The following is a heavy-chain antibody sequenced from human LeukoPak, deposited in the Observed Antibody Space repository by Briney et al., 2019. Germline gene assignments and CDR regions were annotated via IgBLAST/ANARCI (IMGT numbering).Heavy chain of an antibody. CDR1: GYTFTENH. CDR3: GRDPSPRRGHQLLHHGYLDY. Sequence: ASVKVSCKASGYTFTENHMHWVRQAPGQGFEWMGRINPNSGATDFAQKFQGRVTMTRDTSISTTYMELSMLTSDDTAVYYCGRDPSPRRGHQLLHHGYLDYWGQGSLVTVSS. V-gene: IGHV1-2*06. CDR2: INPNSGAT. D-gene: IGHD2-2*01. J-gene: IGHJ4*02.